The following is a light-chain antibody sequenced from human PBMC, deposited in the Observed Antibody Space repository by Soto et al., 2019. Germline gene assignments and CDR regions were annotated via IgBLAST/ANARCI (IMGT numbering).Light chain of an antibody. CDR1: TSNIGAPYD. Sequence: QSLLTQPPSVSGAPGQRVSISCTGSTSNIGAPYDVHWYQHLPGTAPKLLIYGDNNRPSGVPDRFSGSKSGTSASLAITRLQAEDEADYYCQSYDTSLHNYVFGTGTKVTVL. V-gene: IGLV1-40*01. CDR3: QSYDTSLHNYV. CDR2: GDN. J-gene: IGLJ1*01.